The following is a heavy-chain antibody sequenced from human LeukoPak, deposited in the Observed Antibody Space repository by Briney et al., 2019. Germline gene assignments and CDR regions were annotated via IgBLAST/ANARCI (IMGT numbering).Heavy chain of an antibody. CDR1: GFTFRSYS. J-gene: IGHJ6*02. V-gene: IGHV3-21*01. CDR2: ISSSSSYI. D-gene: IGHD3-3*01. CDR3: ARDVRFLEWLNPPYGMDV. Sequence: PGGSLRLSCAASGFTFRSYSMNWVRQAPGKGLEWVSSISSSSSYIYYADPVKGRFTISRDNAKNSLYLQMNSLRAEDTAVYYCARDVRFLEWLNPPYGMDVWGQGTTVTVSS.